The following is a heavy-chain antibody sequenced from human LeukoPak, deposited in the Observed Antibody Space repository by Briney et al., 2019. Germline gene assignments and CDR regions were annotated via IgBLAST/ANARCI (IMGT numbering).Heavy chain of an antibody. CDR3: ARAVAGTPDY. D-gene: IGHD6-19*01. J-gene: IGHJ4*02. CDR2: IGSAGDT. V-gene: IGHV3-13*01. CDR1: GFTLSSYD. Sequence: QPGGSLRLSCAASGFTLSSYDMHWVRHTTGKGLEWVSVIGSAGDTYYLGSVKGRFTISRENAKNSLYLQMDSLRAGDTAVYYCARAVAGTPDYWGQGTLVTVSS.